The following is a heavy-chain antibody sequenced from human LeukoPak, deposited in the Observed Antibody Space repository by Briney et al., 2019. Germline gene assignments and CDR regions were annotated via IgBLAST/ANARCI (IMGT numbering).Heavy chain of an antibody. CDR1: GGSVSSGSYY. CDR3: ARGDSSGWWYYFDY. Sequence: SETLSLTYTVSGGSVSSGSYYWSWIRQPPGKGLEWIGYIYYSGSTNYNPSLKSRVTISVDTSKNQFSLKLSSVTAADTAVYYCARGDSSGWWYYFDYWGQGTLVTVSS. D-gene: IGHD6-19*01. V-gene: IGHV4-61*01. J-gene: IGHJ4*02. CDR2: IYYSGST.